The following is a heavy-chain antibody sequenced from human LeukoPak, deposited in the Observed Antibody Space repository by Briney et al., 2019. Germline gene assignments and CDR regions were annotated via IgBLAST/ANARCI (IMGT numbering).Heavy chain of an antibody. V-gene: IGHV4-34*01. J-gene: IGHJ4*02. CDR1: GGSFSDHY. CDR2: INHSGST. Sequence: PSETLSLTCAVYGGSFSDHYWSWIRQPPGKGLEWIGEINHSGSTNYNPSLKSRVTISVDTSKNQFSLKLSSVTAADTAVYYCARQYSSGRIFDYWGQGTLVTVSS. D-gene: IGHD6-19*01. CDR3: ARQYSSGRIFDY.